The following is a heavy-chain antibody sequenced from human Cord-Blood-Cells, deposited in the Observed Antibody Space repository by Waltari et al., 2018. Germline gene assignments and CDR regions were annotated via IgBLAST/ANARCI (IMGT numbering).Heavy chain of an antibody. J-gene: IGHJ4*02. CDR1: GFTFAASA. CDR3: AKLGTGY. CDR2: ISWNSGSI. Sequence: EVQLVESGGGLVQPGRSLRLSCAASGFTFAASAMHWVRQAPGKGLEWVSGISWNSGSIGYADSVKGRFTISRDNAKNSLYLQMNRLRAEDTALYYCAKLGTGYWGQGTLVTVSS. D-gene: IGHD7-27*01. V-gene: IGHV3-9*01.